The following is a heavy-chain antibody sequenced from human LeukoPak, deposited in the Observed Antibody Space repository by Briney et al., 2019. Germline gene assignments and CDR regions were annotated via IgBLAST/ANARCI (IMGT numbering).Heavy chain of an antibody. CDR3: ARTTRYCSGGTCYGAVENFDY. CDR1: GGSISTFY. D-gene: IGHD2-15*01. Sequence: SETLSLTCTVSGGSISTFYWSWIRQPPGKGLEWIGYIYYNGNTKYNPSLKSRVTISVDTSKNQFSLKVTSVTAADTAIYYCARTTRYCSGGTCYGAVENFDYWGQGTLVTVSS. V-gene: IGHV4-59*01. CDR2: IYYNGNT. J-gene: IGHJ4*02.